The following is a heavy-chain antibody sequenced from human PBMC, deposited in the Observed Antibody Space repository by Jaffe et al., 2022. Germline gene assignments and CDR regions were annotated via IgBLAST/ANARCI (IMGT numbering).Heavy chain of an antibody. CDR1: GFSFNTYG. V-gene: IGHV3-30*18. CDR2: ISHDGNDI. Sequence: QVQLVESGGGVVQPGRSLRLSCAASGFSFNTYGMHWVRQAPGKGLEWVAVISHDGNDIHYADSVKGRFTISRDNSKNTLYLQINSLRAEDTAVYYCAKDLPWNAGWGQGTLVTVSS. CDR3: AKDLPWNAG. D-gene: IGHD1-1*01. J-gene: IGHJ4*02.